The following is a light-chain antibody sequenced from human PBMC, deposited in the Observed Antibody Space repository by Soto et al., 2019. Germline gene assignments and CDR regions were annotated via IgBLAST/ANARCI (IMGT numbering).Light chain of an antibody. J-gene: IGKJ2*01. CDR1: QSVNSN. CDR2: GAS. V-gene: IGKV3-15*01. CDR3: QQYNNWPHT. Sequence: EIVMTQSPATPSVSPGERVTLSCRASQSVNSNLAWYQQKPGQTPRLLIYGASTRATGIPARFSGSGSGTEFTLTISSLQSEDFALYYCQQYNNWPHTFDPGTKLEIK.